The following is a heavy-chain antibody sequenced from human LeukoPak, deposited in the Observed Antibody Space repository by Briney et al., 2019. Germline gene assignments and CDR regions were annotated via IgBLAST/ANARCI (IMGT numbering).Heavy chain of an antibody. J-gene: IGHJ4*02. CDR2: ISAQHGQT. D-gene: IGHD2-8*01. CDR1: GYSENFYG. Sequence: GASVKVTCKTSGYSENFYGITWVRQVAGQGLEWMGWISAQHGQTEYAPNSQERVTMTTDTYTNTAYMELRRLRSDDTAVYYCAGSLGYCTSNVCYLKYWGQGTLVTVSS. V-gene: IGHV1-18*01. CDR3: AGSLGYCTSNVCYLKY.